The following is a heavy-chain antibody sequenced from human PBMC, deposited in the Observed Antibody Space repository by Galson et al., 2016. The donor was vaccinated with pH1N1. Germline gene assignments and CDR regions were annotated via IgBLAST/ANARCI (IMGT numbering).Heavy chain of an antibody. V-gene: IGHV3-23*01. CDR1: GFTFRNYV. J-gene: IGHJ4*02. CDR3: AKDRDTSGDFYIFQY. Sequence: SLRLSCATSGFTFRNYVMSWVRQAPGKGLEWVAAISGSVGHTYYADSVKGRFTISRDNSKNTLYLQMSRLRAEDTAKYYCAKDRDTSGDFYIFQYWGQGTPVIVSS. D-gene: IGHD2-21*01. CDR2: ISGSVGHT.